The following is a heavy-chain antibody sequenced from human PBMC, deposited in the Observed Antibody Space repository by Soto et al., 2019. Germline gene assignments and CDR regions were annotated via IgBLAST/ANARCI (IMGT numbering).Heavy chain of an antibody. CDR2: ISAYNGNT. V-gene: IGHV1-18*04. CDR3: ARTGEDIVVVVAYNWFDP. CDR1: GYTFTSYG. D-gene: IGHD2-15*01. Sequence: QVQLVQSGAEVKKPGASVKVSCKASGYTFTSYGISWVRQAPGQGLEWMGWISAYNGNTNYAQKLQGRVTMTTDTSTSTAYTELRSLRSDDTAVYYCARTGEDIVVVVAYNWFDPWGQGTLVTVSS. J-gene: IGHJ5*02.